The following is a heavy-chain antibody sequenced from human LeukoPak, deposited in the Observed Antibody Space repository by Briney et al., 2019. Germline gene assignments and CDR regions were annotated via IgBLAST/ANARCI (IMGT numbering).Heavy chain of an antibody. D-gene: IGHD3-10*01. Sequence: GVSLRLSCAASGFTFSTYWMYWVRQAQGKGLVWVSRTTSDGSTTTYADSVKGRFTITRDNAKNTLYLQMNSLSAEDTAVYYCARGPRGGTLDFWGQGTLVTVSS. CDR1: GFTFSTYW. V-gene: IGHV3-74*01. CDR3: ARGPRGGTLDF. CDR2: TTSDGSTT. J-gene: IGHJ4*02.